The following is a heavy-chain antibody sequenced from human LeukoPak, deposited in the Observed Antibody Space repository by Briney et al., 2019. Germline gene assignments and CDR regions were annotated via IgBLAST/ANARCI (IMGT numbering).Heavy chain of an antibody. D-gene: IGHD2-2*01. J-gene: IGHJ5*02. CDR1: GFTFSNYA. V-gene: IGHV3-23*01. Sequence: GGSLRLSCAASGFTFSNYAMTWVRQAPGKGLEWVSSISGSGGNTYYADSVKGRFTISRDKSKNTLHLQMNSLRADDTAVYYCAKDRYCSSTSCGLFDPWGQGTLVTVSS. CDR3: AKDRYCSSTSCGLFDP. CDR2: ISGSGGNT.